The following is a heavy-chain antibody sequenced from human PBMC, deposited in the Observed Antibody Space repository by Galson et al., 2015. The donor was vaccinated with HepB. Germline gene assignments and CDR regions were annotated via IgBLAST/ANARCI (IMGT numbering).Heavy chain of an antibody. D-gene: IGHD6-19*01. J-gene: IGHJ6*02. CDR2: TYYRSKWYN. CDR1: GDSVSSNSAA. V-gene: IGHV6-1*01. Sequence: CAISGDSVSSNSAAWNWIRQSPSRGLEWLGRTYYRSKWYNDYAVSVKSRITINPDTSKNQFSLQLNSVTPEDTAVYYCARVGGSGWYFYYYYGMDVWGQGTTVTVSS. CDR3: ARVGGSGWYFYYYYGMDV.